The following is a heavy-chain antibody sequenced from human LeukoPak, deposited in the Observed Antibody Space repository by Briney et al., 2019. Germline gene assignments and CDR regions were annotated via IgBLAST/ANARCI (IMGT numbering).Heavy chain of an antibody. D-gene: IGHD2-2*01. CDR3: AKDQGTSSAKGAFDI. V-gene: IGHV3-48*03. CDR2: ISSSGSTI. J-gene: IGHJ3*02. Sequence: GGSLRLSCAASGFTFSSYEMNWVRQAPGKGLEWVSYISSSGSTIYYADSVKGRFTISRDNAKNSLYLQMNSLRAEDTAVYYCAKDQGTSSAKGAFDIWGQGTMVTVSS. CDR1: GFTFSSYE.